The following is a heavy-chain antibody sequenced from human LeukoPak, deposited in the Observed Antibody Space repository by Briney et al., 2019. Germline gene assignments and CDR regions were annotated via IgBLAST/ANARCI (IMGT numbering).Heavy chain of an antibody. V-gene: IGHV4-38-2*02. Sequence: PSETLSLTCSVSGYSISSGFYWGWIRQPPGKGLEWIGNIFRSGSTYYNASLKSRVTISVDTSKNQFSLKLSSVTAADTAVYYCARANYYDSSGYSRGAFDIWGQGTTVTVSS. CDR3: ARANYYDSSGYSRGAFDI. J-gene: IGHJ3*02. D-gene: IGHD3-22*01. CDR1: GYSISSGFY. CDR2: IFRSGST.